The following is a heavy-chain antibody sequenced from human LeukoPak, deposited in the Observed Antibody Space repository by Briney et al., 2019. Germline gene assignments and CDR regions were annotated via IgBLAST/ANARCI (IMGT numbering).Heavy chain of an antibody. J-gene: IGHJ6*02. D-gene: IGHD3-3*01. Sequence: GGSLRLSCAASGFTFSSYAMHWVRQAPGKGLEWVAVISYDGSNKYYADSVKGRFTISRDNSKNTLYLQMNSLRAEDTAVYYCAKDLGVAGPARLLGYGMDVWGQGTTVTVSS. V-gene: IGHV3-30*04. CDR1: GFTFSSYA. CDR3: AKDLGVAGPARLLGYGMDV. CDR2: ISYDGSNK.